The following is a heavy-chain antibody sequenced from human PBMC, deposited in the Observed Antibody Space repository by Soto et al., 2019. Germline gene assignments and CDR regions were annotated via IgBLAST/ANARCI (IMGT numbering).Heavy chain of an antibody. CDR3: ARESGWWEYYFDY. J-gene: IGHJ4*02. CDR1: GFTFSSYW. Sequence: EVQLVESEGGLVQPGGSLRLSCAASGFTFSSYWMSWVRQAPGKGLEWVANIKQDGSEKYYVDSVKGRFTISRDNAKNSLYLQMNSLRAEDTAVYYCARESGWWEYYFDYWGQGTLVTVSS. V-gene: IGHV3-7*01. D-gene: IGHD1-26*01. CDR2: IKQDGSEK.